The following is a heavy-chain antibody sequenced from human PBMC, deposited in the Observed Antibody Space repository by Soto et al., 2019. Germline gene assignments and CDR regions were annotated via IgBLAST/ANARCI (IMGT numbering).Heavy chain of an antibody. V-gene: IGHV1-69*01. D-gene: IGHD2-15*01. CDR3: ASLYCRGGSCYYYGMDV. J-gene: IGHJ6*02. Sequence: QVQLVQSGAEVKKPGSSVKVSCKASGGTFSSYAISWVRQAPGQGLEWMGGIIPIFGTANYAQKFQGRVTITADESTSTAYMELSSLRSEDTAVYYCASLYCRGGSCYYYGMDVWGQGTTVTVSS. CDR1: GGTFSSYA. CDR2: IIPIFGTA.